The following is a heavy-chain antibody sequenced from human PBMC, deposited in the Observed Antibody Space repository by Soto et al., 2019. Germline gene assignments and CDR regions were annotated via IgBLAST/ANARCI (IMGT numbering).Heavy chain of an antibody. CDR2: ISSSGSYI. Sequence: QVQLVESGGGLVKPGGSLRLSCAASGFTFSDCYMNWIRQAPGKGLEWLSYISSSGSYINYADSVRGRFTISRDNAKNSLNLQMNSLRAEDVAVYFCARGKVDSTILLDAIDVWGQDTTVTVSS. D-gene: IGHD5-12*01. CDR3: ARGKVDSTILLDAIDV. CDR1: GFTFSDCY. J-gene: IGHJ6*02. V-gene: IGHV3-11*06.